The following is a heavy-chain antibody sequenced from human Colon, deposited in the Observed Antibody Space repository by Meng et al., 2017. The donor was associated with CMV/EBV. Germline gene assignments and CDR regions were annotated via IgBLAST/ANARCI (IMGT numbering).Heavy chain of an antibody. J-gene: IGHJ5*02. Sequence: LVDSWGGCVGPGGALRLSCAASGFIFSDYYMTWIREAPGKGLEWVSYISPTGSDTNYADSVRGRFTISRDNAKNSLFLQMSSLTAEDTAVYYCVKGHTMINPWGQGTLVTVSS. D-gene: IGHD3-16*01. CDR2: ISPTGSDT. V-gene: IGHV3-11*05. CDR3: VKGHTMINP. CDR1: GFIFSDYY.